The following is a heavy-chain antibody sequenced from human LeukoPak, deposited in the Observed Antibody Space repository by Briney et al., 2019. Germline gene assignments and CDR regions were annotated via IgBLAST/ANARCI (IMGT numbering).Heavy chain of an antibody. J-gene: IGHJ4*02. CDR3: ARDVSMDSGGGAC. D-gene: IGHD1-26*01. CDR2: TTDSGGST. Sequence: GGSLRLSCAASGFSFSTYAMTWLRQAPGKGLEWVSTTTDSGGSTHYADAVKGRFTMSRDNSKNTLYLQLNSLRAEDPAVYYCARDVSMDSGGGACWGPGTLVTVSS. V-gene: IGHV3-23*01. CDR1: GFSFSTYA.